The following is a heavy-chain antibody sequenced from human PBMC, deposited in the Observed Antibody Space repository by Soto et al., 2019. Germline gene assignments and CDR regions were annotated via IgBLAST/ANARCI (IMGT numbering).Heavy chain of an antibody. CDR2: IVPSFGMA. J-gene: IGHJ4*02. CDR1: GGNFKNYG. V-gene: IGHV1-69*12. D-gene: IGHD6-13*01. Sequence: QVQLVQSGAEVRKPGSSVRVSCKTSGGNFKNYGLSWVRQAPGRGLEWMGGIVPSFGMANYGQIFQGRVTITADESTDTVYMELSGLKYEDPAVCYCARDIAALGFPFWGQGTLLTVPS. CDR3: ARDIAALGFPF.